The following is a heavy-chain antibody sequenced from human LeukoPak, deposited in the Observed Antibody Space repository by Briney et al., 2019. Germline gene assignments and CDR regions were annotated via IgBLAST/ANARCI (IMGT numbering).Heavy chain of an antibody. Sequence: PGGSLRLSCAASGFIFDNFGMSWVRQAPGKGLEWVSALSATGGSAYYAASAQGRFTTSRDNSKSILYLEMNSLRVDDTAVYYCAKDTAPLGATKEFDHWGQGTLVTVSS. J-gene: IGHJ4*02. D-gene: IGHD1-26*01. CDR1: GFIFDNFG. V-gene: IGHV3-23*01. CDR2: LSATGGSA. CDR3: AKDTAPLGATKEFDH.